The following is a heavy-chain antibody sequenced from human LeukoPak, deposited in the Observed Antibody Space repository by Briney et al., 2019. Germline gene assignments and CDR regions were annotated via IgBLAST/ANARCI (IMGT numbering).Heavy chain of an antibody. Sequence: PSETLSLSCTVSGGSLYDYYWSWVRQPPAKGLEWIGHIHYNGRTNYNPSLESPATISIDMSKNQFSLNLSPVTAADTAMYYCARVRLSGVIDYWGQGTLVTVSS. V-gene: IGHV4-59*01. D-gene: IGHD2-15*01. CDR1: GGSLYDYY. J-gene: IGHJ4*02. CDR3: ARVRLSGVIDY. CDR2: IHYNGRT.